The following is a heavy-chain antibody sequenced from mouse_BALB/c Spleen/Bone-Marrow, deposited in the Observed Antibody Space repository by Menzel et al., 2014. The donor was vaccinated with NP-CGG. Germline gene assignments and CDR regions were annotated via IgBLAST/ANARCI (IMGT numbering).Heavy chain of an antibody. V-gene: IGHV7-3*02. J-gene: IGHJ1*01. D-gene: IGHD3-3*01. CDR2: IRNKANGYTT. Sequence: EVQFQESGGGLVQPGGSLRLSCATSGFTFTDYYMNWVRQPPGMALEWLGFIRNKANGYTTDYSTSVKGRFTISRDNAQNILYLQMNNLRTEDSATYYCARDVGRLFFDVWGAGTTVTVSS. CDR3: ARDVGRLFFDV. CDR1: GFTFTDYY.